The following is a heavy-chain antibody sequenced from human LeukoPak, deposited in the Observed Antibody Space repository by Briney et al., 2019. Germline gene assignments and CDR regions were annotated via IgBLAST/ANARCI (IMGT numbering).Heavy chain of an antibody. D-gene: IGHD3-9*01. Sequence: GGSLRLSCAASGFSFSTHAMSWVRQAPGKGLEWVSAISGSAGSTYYADSVKGRFTISRDNSKNTLYLQMNSLRAEDTAVYYCAKTFTYYDLLTGLHSWGQGSLVTVSS. V-gene: IGHV3-23*01. CDR2: ISGSAGST. J-gene: IGHJ4*02. CDR3: AKTFTYYDLLTGLHS. CDR1: GFSFSTHA.